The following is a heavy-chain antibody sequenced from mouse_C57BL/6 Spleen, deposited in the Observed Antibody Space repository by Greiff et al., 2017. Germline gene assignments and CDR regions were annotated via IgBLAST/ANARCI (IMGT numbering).Heavy chain of an antibody. D-gene: IGHD3-2*02. V-gene: IGHV1-26*01. CDR3: ARGSGYGY. CDR1: GYTFTDYY. Sequence: VQLQQSGPELVKPGASVKISCKASGYTFTDYYMNWVKQSHGKSLEWIGDINPNNGGTSYNQKFKGKATLTVDKSSSTAYMELRSLTSEDSAVYYCARGSGYGYWGQGTTLTVSS. J-gene: IGHJ2*01. CDR2: INPNNGGT.